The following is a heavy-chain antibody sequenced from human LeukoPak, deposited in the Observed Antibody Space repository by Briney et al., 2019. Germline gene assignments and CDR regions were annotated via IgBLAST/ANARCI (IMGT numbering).Heavy chain of an antibody. CDR2: IYYSGST. D-gene: IGHD1-26*01. CDR1: GGSTSSYY. CDR3: ARQGATKRTVPFDY. Sequence: SETLSLTCTVSGGSTSSYYWSWIRQPPGKGLEWIGSIYYSGSTYYNPSLKSRVTISVDTSKNQFSLKLSSVTAADTAVYYCARQGATKRTVPFDYWGQGTLVTVSS. V-gene: IGHV4-59*08. J-gene: IGHJ4*02.